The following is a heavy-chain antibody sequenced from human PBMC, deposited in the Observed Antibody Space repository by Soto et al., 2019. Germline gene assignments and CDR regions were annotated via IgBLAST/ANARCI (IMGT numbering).Heavy chain of an antibody. D-gene: IGHD2-2*02. CDR3: ATRTYCSSTSCYKDNWFDP. CDR2: INHIGST. J-gene: IGHJ5*02. Sequence: SETLSLTCAVYVESFSGYYWSWIRQPPGKGLEWIGEINHIGSTNYNPSLKSRVTISVDTSKNQFSLKLSSVTAADTAVYYCATRTYCSSTSCYKDNWFDPWGQGALVTVSS. V-gene: IGHV4-34*01. CDR1: VESFSGYY.